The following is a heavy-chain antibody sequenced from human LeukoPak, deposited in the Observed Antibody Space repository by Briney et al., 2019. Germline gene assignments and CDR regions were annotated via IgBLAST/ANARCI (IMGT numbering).Heavy chain of an antibody. D-gene: IGHD3-10*01. CDR3: AKKGASGSYDY. Sequence: GGSLRLSCAASGFTFSTYNMNWVRQAPGKGLEWVSVISSSSSDIYYADSVKGRFTISRDNSKNTLFLQMNSLRAEDTAVYYCAKKGASGSYDYWGQGTLVTVSS. J-gene: IGHJ4*02. V-gene: IGHV3-21*04. CDR1: GFTFSTYN. CDR2: ISSSSSDI.